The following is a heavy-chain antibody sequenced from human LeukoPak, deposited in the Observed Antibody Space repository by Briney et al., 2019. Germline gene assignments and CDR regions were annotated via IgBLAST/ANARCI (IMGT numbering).Heavy chain of an antibody. CDR3: AKVGSGNDYY. Sequence: GGSLRLSCAASGFTFSSYGMHWVRQAPGKGLEWVTVISNDESNKYYADSVKGRFTISRDNSKNMLYLQMNSLRTEDTAVYYCAKVGSGNDYYWGQGTLVTVSS. J-gene: IGHJ4*02. V-gene: IGHV3-30*18. CDR1: GFTFSSYG. D-gene: IGHD5-12*01. CDR2: ISNDESNK.